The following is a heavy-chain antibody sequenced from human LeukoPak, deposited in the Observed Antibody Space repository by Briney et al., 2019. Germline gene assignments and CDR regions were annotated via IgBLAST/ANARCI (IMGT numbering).Heavy chain of an antibody. Sequence: ASVKISCSASGYTFTSYYMLWVRRPTAQGLEWMGWINPNSGDTNYGQKFQGRVTMTMDTSISTAYMELSRLRSDDTAVYYCARDYDYVWGSPNWFDPWGQGTLVTVSS. CDR1: GYTFTSYY. J-gene: IGHJ5*02. V-gene: IGHV1-2*02. CDR3: ARDYDYVWGSPNWFDP. CDR2: INPNSGDT. D-gene: IGHD3-16*01.